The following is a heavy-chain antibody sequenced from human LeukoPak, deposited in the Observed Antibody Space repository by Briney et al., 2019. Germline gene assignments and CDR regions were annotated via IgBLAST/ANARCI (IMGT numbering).Heavy chain of an antibody. CDR3: ARTPTTVVTRNWFDP. Sequence: GSLRLSCAASGFTFSSYSMNWVRQAPGKGLEWVSSISSSSSYIYYADSVKGRFTISRDNAKNSLYLQMNSLRAEDTAVYYCARTPTTVVTRNWFDPWGQGTLVTVSS. CDR1: GFTFSSYS. V-gene: IGHV3-21*01. J-gene: IGHJ5*02. D-gene: IGHD4-17*01. CDR2: ISSSSSYI.